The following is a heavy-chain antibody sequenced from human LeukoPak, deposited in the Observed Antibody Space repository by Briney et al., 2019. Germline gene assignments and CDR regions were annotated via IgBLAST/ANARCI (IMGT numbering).Heavy chain of an antibody. Sequence: PSETLSLTCAVYGGSFSGYYWSWIRQPPGKGLEWIGEISHSGSTNYNPSLKSRVTISVGTSKNQLSLKLSSVTAADTAVYYCAREAGIAAAIVWFDPWGQGTLVTVSS. D-gene: IGHD6-13*01. CDR1: GGSFSGYY. CDR3: AREAGIAAAIVWFDP. J-gene: IGHJ5*02. V-gene: IGHV4-34*01. CDR2: ISHSGST.